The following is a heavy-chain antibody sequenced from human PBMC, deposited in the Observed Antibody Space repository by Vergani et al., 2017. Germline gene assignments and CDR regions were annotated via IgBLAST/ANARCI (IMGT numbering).Heavy chain of an antibody. CDR1: GFTVSSNY. CDR3: AKSGRRGSSTSCYFSPADY. CDR2: ISGSGGST. J-gene: IGHJ4*02. D-gene: IGHD2-2*01. V-gene: IGHV3-23*04. Sequence: EVQVVETGGGLVQPGGSLRLSCAASGFTVSSNYMSWVRQAPGKGLEWVSVISGSGGSTYYADSVKGRFTISRDNSKNTLYLQMNSLRAEDTAVYYCAKSGRRGSSTSCYFSPADYWGQGTLVTVSS.